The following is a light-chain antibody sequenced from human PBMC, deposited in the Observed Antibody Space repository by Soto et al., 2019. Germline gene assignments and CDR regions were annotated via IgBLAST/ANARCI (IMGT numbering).Light chain of an antibody. CDR1: QSVGSTY. J-gene: IGKJ1*01. CDR3: QQYGSSPKT. Sequence: EIVLTQSPGTLSLSPGERATLSCRASQSVGSTYLAWYQQKPGQAPRLLIFSASSRATGIPDRFSGSGSGTDFTLTISRLEPEDFAVYYCQQYGSSPKTFGQGTKVDI. CDR2: SAS. V-gene: IGKV3-20*01.